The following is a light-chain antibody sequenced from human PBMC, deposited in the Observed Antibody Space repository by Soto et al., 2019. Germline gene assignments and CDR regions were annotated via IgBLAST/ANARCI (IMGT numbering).Light chain of an antibody. Sequence: DIQMTQSPSSLSASVGDRVTITCRASQGINNYLAWYQQKPGKVPNLLIYAASTLQSGVPSRFTGSRTRTDFTLTTSSLQPEDVAPYYCQKYNGAPRAFGQGTKVEIK. CDR1: QGINNY. CDR3: QKYNGAPRA. J-gene: IGKJ1*01. V-gene: IGKV1-27*01. CDR2: AAS.